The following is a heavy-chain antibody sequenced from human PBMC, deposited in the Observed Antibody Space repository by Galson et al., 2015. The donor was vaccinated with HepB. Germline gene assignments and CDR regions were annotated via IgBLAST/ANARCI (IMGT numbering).Heavy chain of an antibody. Sequence: SVKVSCKASGYTFTGYYMHWVRQAPGQGLEWMGWINPNSGGTNYAQKFQGRVTMTRDTSISTAYMELSRLRSDDTAVYYCARPLYDFWSGYIWFDPWGQGTLVTVSS. V-gene: IGHV1-2*02. J-gene: IGHJ5*02. CDR2: INPNSGGT. CDR3: ARPLYDFWSGYIWFDP. CDR1: GYTFTGYY. D-gene: IGHD3-3*01.